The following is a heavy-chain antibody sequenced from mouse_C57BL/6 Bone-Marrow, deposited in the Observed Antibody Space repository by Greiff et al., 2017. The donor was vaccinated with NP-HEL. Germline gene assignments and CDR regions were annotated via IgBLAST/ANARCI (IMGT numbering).Heavy chain of an antibody. CDR2: ISNLAYSI. CDR1: GFTFSDYG. V-gene: IGHV5-15*01. CDR3: ARQNYGSSYAMDY. D-gene: IGHD1-1*01. Sequence: EVNVVESGGGLVQPGGSLKLSCAASGFTFSDYGMAWVRQAPRKGPEWVAFISNLAYSIYYADTVTGRFTISRENAKNTLYLEMSSLRSEDTAMYYCARQNYGSSYAMDYWGQGTSVTVSS. J-gene: IGHJ4*01.